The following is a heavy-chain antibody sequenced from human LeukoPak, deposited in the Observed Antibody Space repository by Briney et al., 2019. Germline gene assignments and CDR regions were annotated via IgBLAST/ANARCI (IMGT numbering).Heavy chain of an antibody. D-gene: IGHD3-3*01. CDR1: GGSISGYY. V-gene: IGHV4-59*01. CDR2: IYYSGST. CDR3: ARVATIFGVATYFDY. J-gene: IGHJ4*02. Sequence: SETLSLTCTVSGGSISGYYWSWIRQPPGKGLEWIGYIYYSGSTNYNPSLKSRVTISVDTSKNQFSLKLSSVTAADTAVYYCARVATIFGVATYFDYWGQGTLVTVSS.